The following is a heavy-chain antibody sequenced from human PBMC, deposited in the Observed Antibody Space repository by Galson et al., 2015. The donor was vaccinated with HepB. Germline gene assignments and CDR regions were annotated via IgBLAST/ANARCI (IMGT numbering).Heavy chain of an antibody. Sequence: SLRLSCAASGFTFSSYAMHWVRQAPGKGLEWVAVISYDGSNKYYADSVKGRFTISRDNSKNTLYLQMNSLRAEDTAVYYCARGWLGPYYYDSSGFDYWGQGTLVTVSS. J-gene: IGHJ4*02. V-gene: IGHV3-30-3*01. D-gene: IGHD3-22*01. CDR2: ISYDGSNK. CDR3: ARGWLGPYYYDSSGFDY. CDR1: GFTFSSYA.